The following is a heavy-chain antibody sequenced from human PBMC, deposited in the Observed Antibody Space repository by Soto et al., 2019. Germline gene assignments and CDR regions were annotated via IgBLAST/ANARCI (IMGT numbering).Heavy chain of an antibody. Sequence: QVQLVKSGAEVKEPGASVKVSCKASGYPFTSYSFSWVRQAPGQGLEWMGWSSAYNGDTRYAQKFQGRVTMTADPYTDTAYMELRNLRSDDTGVYYCAREGAVVGSAVYYGMDVWGQGTMVTVS. V-gene: IGHV1-18*04. J-gene: IGHJ6*02. CDR2: SSAYNGDT. CDR3: AREGAVVGSAVYYGMDV. CDR1: GYPFTSYS. D-gene: IGHD2-15*01.